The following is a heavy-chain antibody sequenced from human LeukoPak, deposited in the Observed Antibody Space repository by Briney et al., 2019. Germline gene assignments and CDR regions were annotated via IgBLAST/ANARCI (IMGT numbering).Heavy chain of an antibody. J-gene: IGHJ4*02. D-gene: IGHD5-18*01. CDR2: IYHSGST. V-gene: IGHV4-4*02. CDR3: ARATRGYSYGPFDY. CDR1: GGSISSSNW. Sequence: PSGTLSLTCAVSGGSISSSNWWSWVRQPPGKGLEWIGEIYHSGSTNHNPSLKSRVTISVDTSKNQFSLKLSSVTAADTAVYYCARATRGYSYGPFDYWGQGTLVTVSS.